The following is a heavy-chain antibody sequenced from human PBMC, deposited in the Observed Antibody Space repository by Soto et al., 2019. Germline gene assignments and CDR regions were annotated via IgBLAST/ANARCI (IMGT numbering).Heavy chain of an antibody. J-gene: IGHJ4*02. CDR3: ARGEYYFDY. CDR2: TSRGSSYT. CDR1: GFTFSDYY. D-gene: IGHD1-26*01. Sequence: QVHLVESGGGLVKPGGSLRLSCAGSGFTFSDYYMTWIRQAPGKGLEWVAYTSRGSSYTTYADSVKGRFTISRDNSKNSLYLQMNSLRAEDTAVYYCARGEYYFDYWGQGTLVTVSS. V-gene: IGHV3-11*06.